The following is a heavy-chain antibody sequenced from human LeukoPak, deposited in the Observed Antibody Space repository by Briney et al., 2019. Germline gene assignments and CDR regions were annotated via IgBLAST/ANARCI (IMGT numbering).Heavy chain of an antibody. Sequence: GGSLRLSCAASGFSFRSYTMHWVRQAPGKGLEWVTVIANDGRDKKYADSVRGRFTISRDNSKNTVCLQMDSLRVEDMAVYYCAKDSKITSADYYFDYWGLGTLVTVSS. J-gene: IGHJ4*02. CDR3: AKDSKITSADYYFDY. CDR2: IANDGRDK. D-gene: IGHD6-13*01. V-gene: IGHV3-30*04. CDR1: GFSFRSYT.